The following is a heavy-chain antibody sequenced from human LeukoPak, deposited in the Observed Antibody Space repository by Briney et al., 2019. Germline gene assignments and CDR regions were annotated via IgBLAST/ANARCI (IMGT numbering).Heavy chain of an antibody. CDR2: IYYSGST. CDR3: ARLGYSVSWTDC. CDR1: GGSISSSSHY. V-gene: IGHV4-39*01. D-gene: IGHD6-13*01. J-gene: IGHJ4*02. Sequence: PSETLSLTCAVSGGSISSSSHYWSWIRQPPGKRLEWIGSIYYSGSTYYNPSLKSRVTISVDTSKNQFSLRLSSVTAADMAVYFCARLGYSVSWTDCWGQGTLVTVSS.